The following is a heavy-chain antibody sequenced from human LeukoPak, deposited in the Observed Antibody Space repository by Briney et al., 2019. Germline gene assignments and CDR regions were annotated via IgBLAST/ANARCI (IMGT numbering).Heavy chain of an antibody. D-gene: IGHD2-2*01. CDR3: ARPLVPAAKGGYYC. CDR2: INHSGST. CDR1: GGSFSGYY. V-gene: IGHV4-34*01. Sequence: PSETLSLTCAVYGGSFSGYYWSWIRQPPGKGLEWIGEINHSGSTNYNPSLKSRVTISVDTSKNQFSLKLSSVTAADTAVYYCARPLVPAAKGGYYCWGQGTLVTVSS. J-gene: IGHJ4*02.